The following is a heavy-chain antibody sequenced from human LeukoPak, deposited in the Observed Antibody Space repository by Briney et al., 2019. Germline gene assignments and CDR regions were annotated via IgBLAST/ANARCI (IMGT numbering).Heavy chain of an antibody. CDR3: ARDLAAWDV. Sequence: GRSLRLSCAASGFTFSSYAMHWVRQAPGKGLEWVAVISYDGSNKYYADSVKGRFTISRDNAKNSLYLQMNSLRAEDTAVYYCARDLAAWDVWGKGTTVTVSS. CDR2: ISYDGSNK. CDR1: GFTFSSYA. V-gene: IGHV3-30*04. J-gene: IGHJ6*04.